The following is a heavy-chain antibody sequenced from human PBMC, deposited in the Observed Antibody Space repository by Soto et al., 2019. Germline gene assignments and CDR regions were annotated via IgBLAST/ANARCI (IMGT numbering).Heavy chain of an antibody. D-gene: IGHD3-3*01. J-gene: IGHJ4*02. V-gene: IGHV4-59*01. CDR3: ARETAWSGIFVY. Sequence: PSETLSLTCIVSGGSISNYYWSWIRQSPGKGLEWIGFIHFSGITDYNPSLSSRVTISVDTSKNHFSLQLSSVTAADTAVYYCARETAWSGIFVYWGQGTLVTVSS. CDR1: GGSISNYY. CDR2: IHFSGIT.